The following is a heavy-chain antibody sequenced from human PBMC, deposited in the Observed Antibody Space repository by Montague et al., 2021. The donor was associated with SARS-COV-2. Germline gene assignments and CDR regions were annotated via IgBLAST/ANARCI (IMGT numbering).Heavy chain of an antibody. V-gene: IGHV4-31*03. CDR1: GGSISSGGYY. J-gene: IGHJ4*02. CDR3: ARTPAVYVVVVPAARGPFDY. Sequence: TLSLTCTVSGGSISSGGYYWSWIRQHPGKGLEWIGYIYYSGSTYYNPSLKSRVTISVDTSKNQLSLKLSSVTAADTAVYYCARTPAVYVVVVPAARGPFDYWGQGTMVTVSS. D-gene: IGHD2-2*01. CDR2: IYYSGST.